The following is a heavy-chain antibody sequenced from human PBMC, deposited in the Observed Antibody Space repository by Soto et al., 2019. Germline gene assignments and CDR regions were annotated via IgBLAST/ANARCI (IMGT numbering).Heavy chain of an antibody. CDR3: AKFYYFASGNSYYFDY. Sequence: GGSLRLSCAASGFTFNNYAMSWVRQAPGKGLEWVSTLTGSGGSTYYADSVKGRFTISRDNSKSTLYLQMNSLRAEDTAVYYCAKFYYFASGNSYYFDYWGQGTLVTVSS. CDR1: GFTFNNYA. J-gene: IGHJ4*02. CDR2: LTGSGGST. V-gene: IGHV3-23*01. D-gene: IGHD3-10*01.